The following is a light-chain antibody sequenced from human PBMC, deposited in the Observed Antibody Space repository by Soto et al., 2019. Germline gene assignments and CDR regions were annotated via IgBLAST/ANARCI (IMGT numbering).Light chain of an antibody. Sequence: DIVLTQSPATLSLSPGERATLSCRASQSVSSYLAWYQQKPGQAPRLLIYDASNRATGIPARFSGSGSGTDFTLTISSLEPEDFAVYYCQQYSKWPITFGQGTRLEIK. CDR1: QSVSSY. V-gene: IGKV3-11*01. J-gene: IGKJ5*01. CDR3: QQYSKWPIT. CDR2: DAS.